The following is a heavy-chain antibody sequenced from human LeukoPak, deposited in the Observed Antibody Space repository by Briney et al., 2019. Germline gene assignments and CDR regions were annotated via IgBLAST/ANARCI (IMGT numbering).Heavy chain of an antibody. V-gene: IGHV1-18*01. CDR2: ISTYNGYT. Sequence: APVKVSCKASGYTFTSYGISWVRPAPGQGLEWMGWISTYNGYTNYAQKLQGRVTMTTDTSTSTAYMELRSLRSDDTAVYYCARDGDWSDYSPDYYYYYMDVWGKGTTVTVSS. J-gene: IGHJ6*03. CDR3: ARDGDWSDYSPDYYYYYMDV. CDR1: GYTFTSYG. D-gene: IGHD4-11*01.